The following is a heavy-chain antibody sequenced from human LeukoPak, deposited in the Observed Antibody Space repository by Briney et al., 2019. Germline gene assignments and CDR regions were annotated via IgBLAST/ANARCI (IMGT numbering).Heavy chain of an antibody. V-gene: IGHV3-33*01. CDR3: ASDSGYDGGDY. Sequence: PGGSLRLSCAASGFTFSSYGMHWVRQAPGKGLEWVAVIWYDGSNKYYADSEKGLFTISRDNSKNTLYLQMNSLGAEDTAVYYCASDSGYDGGDYWGQGTLVTVSS. J-gene: IGHJ4*02. CDR1: GFTFSSYG. D-gene: IGHD5-12*01. CDR2: IWYDGSNK.